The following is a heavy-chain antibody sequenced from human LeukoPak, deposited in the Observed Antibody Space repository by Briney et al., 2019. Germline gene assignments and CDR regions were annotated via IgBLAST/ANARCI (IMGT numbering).Heavy chain of an antibody. Sequence: GGTPRLSRAASGFPSSIYAMSRVRQAPGKGREGGSAISGSGGSTYYADSVKGRFTISRDNSKNTLYLQMNTLRAEDTAVYYCAKEYVGSSWPWGFDYWGQGTLVTVSS. CDR3: AKEYVGSSWPWGFDY. CDR2: ISGSGGST. D-gene: IGHD6-13*01. CDR1: GFPSSIYA. V-gene: IGHV3-23*01. J-gene: IGHJ4*02.